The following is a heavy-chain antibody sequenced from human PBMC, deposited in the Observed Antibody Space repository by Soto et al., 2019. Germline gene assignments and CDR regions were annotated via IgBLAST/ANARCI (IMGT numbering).Heavy chain of an antibody. D-gene: IGHD3-9*01. Sequence: SETLSLTCSLSANSINSDKYYWGWVRQPPEKCPEWLGSIYFRGSHYYIPSLQTHVTICLDKSKSQFSLKLNSVTAADSAVYFSARLAGLATISYYFVFWGQGALVT. V-gene: IGHV4-39*01. CDR2: IYFRGSH. CDR1: ANSINSDKYY. CDR3: ARLAGLATISYYFVF. J-gene: IGHJ4*02.